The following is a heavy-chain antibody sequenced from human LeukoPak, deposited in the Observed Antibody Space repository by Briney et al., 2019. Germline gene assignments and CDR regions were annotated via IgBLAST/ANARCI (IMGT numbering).Heavy chain of an antibody. CDR3: VRESIDTLGGPHAFDT. J-gene: IGHJ3*02. CDR1: GLTFTNYP. CDR2: VSINGDTT. Sequence: PGGSLRLSCSASGLTFTNYPIHWVRQAPGKGLDYVSAVSINGDTTYYADSVKGRFTISRDNSKHTLYLQMSSLRPDDTAVYYCVRESIDTLGGPHAFDTWGQGTMVTVSS. V-gene: IGHV3-64D*06. D-gene: IGHD2-2*02.